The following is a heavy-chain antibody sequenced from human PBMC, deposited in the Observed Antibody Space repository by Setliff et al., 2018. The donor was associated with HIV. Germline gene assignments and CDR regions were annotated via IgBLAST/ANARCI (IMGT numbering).Heavy chain of an antibody. J-gene: IGHJ3*02. CDR3: ARGDTAIRGKGPSSNAFDI. V-gene: IGHV7-4-1*02. Sequence: VASVKVSCKASGYTFTSYAMDWVRQAPGQGLEWMGWINTNTGNPTYAQGFTGRFFFSLDTSVSTAYLQISSLKAEDTAVYYCARGDTAIRGKGPSSNAFDIWGQGTMVTVS. D-gene: IGHD5-18*01. CDR1: GYTFTSYA. CDR2: INTNTGNP.